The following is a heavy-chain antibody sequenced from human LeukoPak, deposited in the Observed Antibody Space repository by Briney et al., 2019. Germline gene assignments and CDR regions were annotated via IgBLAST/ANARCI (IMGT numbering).Heavy chain of an antibody. CDR3: AQSFLYYDSSGANAFDI. V-gene: IGHV1-3*01. CDR2: INAGNGNT. CDR1: GYTSTSYA. Sequence: ASVKVSCKASGYTSTSYAMHWVRQAPGQRLEWMGWINAGNGNTKYSQKFQGRVTITRDTSASTAYMELSSLRSEDTAVYYCAQSFLYYDSSGANAFDIWGQGTMVTVSS. J-gene: IGHJ3*02. D-gene: IGHD3-22*01.